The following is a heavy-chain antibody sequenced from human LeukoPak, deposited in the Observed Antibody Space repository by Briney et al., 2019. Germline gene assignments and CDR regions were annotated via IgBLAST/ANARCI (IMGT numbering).Heavy chain of an antibody. D-gene: IGHD3-9*01. J-gene: IGHJ3*02. V-gene: IGHV3-23*01. Sequence: PGGSLSLSCAAAGFTFSSYAMSWVRQASGKGLEWVSASSGSGGSTYYADSVKGRFTISRDNSKNTVYLQMNSLRAGDTAIYHCAKGKYFDWSYAFEIWGQGTMITVSS. CDR3: AKGKYFDWSYAFEI. CDR1: GFTFSSYA. CDR2: SSGSGGST.